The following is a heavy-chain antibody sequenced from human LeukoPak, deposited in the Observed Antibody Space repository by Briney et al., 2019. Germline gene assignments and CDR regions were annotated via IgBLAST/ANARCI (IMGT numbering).Heavy chain of an antibody. D-gene: IGHD3-10*01. CDR3: AKATMARGVVIHGMDG. Sequence: GGSLRLSCAASGFTFSNYGMSWVRQAPGKGLEWVSGISDSGGNTYYADSVKGRFTISRDNSKNTLYLQMNSLRAEDTAVYHCAKATMARGVVIHGMDGWGQGTTVTVSS. V-gene: IGHV3-23*01. CDR1: GFTFSNYG. J-gene: IGHJ6*02. CDR2: ISDSGGNT.